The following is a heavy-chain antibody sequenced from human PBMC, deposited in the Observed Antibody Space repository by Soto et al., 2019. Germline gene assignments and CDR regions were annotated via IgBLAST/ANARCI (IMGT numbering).Heavy chain of an antibody. CDR1: VVTFRIYA. CDR2: IIPIFGTA. Sequence: SVQVSCKESVVTFRIYASSWVRQAPSQGLEWIGGIIPIFGTANYAQKFQGRVTITADESTSTAYMELSSLRSEDTAVYYCARGTAIAAAVAHLYYYYGMDVWGQGTTVTVAS. CDR3: ARGTAIAAAVAHLYYYYGMDV. V-gene: IGHV1-69*01. D-gene: IGHD6-13*01. J-gene: IGHJ6*02.